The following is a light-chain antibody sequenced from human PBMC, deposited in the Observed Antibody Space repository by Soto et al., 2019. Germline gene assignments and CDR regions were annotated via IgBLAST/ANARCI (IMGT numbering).Light chain of an antibody. CDR3: LQLKSYPLT. CDR2: ATS. V-gene: IGKV1-9*01. J-gene: IGKJ4*01. Sequence: DIQLTQSPSFLSASVGDRVTITCRASQGISDYLAWYQQAPGKAPKFLIYATSTLQGGVPSRFSGSGSGTGFTLTISSLQPEEFATYYCLQLKSYPLTFGGVTMV. CDR1: QGISDY.